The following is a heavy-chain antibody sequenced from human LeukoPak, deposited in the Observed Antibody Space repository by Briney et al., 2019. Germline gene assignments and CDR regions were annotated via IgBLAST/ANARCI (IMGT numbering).Heavy chain of an antibody. D-gene: IGHD3-22*01. CDR3: ARRMNYDSRVFQH. CDR2: MNPNSGNT. CDR1: GFTLTDY. V-gene: IGHV1-8*02. J-gene: IGHJ1*01. Sequence: ASVKVSCKASGFTLTDYIHWVRQDPRQGLQWMGWMNPNSGNTGYAQKFQGRVTMTRNTSINTAYMELSSLTSEDTAVYYCARRMNYDSRVFQHWGQGTLVTVSS.